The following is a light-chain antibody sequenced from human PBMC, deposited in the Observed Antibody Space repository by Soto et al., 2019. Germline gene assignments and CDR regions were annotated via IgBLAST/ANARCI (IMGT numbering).Light chain of an antibody. V-gene: IGKV1-5*01. CDR1: QSISSW. Sequence: DIQMTQSPSTLSASVGDRVTITCRASQSISSWLAWYQQKPGKAAKLLIYDATSLESGVPSRFSGSGSGPEFTLTISSLQPDDFATYYCQQYNSYSPKFGQGTKVEIK. J-gene: IGKJ1*01. CDR2: DAT. CDR3: QQYNSYSPK.